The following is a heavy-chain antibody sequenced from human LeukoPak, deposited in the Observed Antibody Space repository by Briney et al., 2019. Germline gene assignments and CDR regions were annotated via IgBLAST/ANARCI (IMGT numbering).Heavy chain of an antibody. V-gene: IGHV3-30-3*01. CDR3: AREVTMIVFDY. D-gene: IGHD3-22*01. CDR2: ISYDGSNK. CDR1: GFTFSSYA. J-gene: IGHJ4*02. Sequence: GGSLRLSCAASGFTFSSYAMHWVRQAPGKGLEWVVVISYDGSNKYYADSVKGRFTISRDNSKNTLYLQMNSLRAEDTAVYYCAREVTMIVFDYWGQGTLVTVSS.